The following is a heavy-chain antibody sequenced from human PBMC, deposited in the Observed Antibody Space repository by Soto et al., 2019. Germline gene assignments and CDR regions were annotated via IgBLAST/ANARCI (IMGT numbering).Heavy chain of an antibody. CDR2: IYPGDSDT. CDR1: GYSFLTYW. D-gene: IGHD3-22*01. V-gene: IGHV5-51*01. J-gene: IGHJ4*02. CDR3: VRHDGIVAPAPAH. Sequence: GESLKISCKGSGYSFLTYWIGWVRQMPGKGLEWMGIIYPGDSDTRYSPSFQGQVTISADKSSSAAYLQWSSLKASGTAMYFCVRHDGIVAPAPAHWGQGTLVTVSS.